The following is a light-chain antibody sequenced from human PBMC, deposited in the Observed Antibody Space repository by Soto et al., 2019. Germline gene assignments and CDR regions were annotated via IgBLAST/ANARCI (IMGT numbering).Light chain of an antibody. CDR1: QSVSGW. Sequence: DIQMTQSPSTLSASVGDTVTVTCRASQSVSGWLAWYQQKPGEAPKLLIYAASSLQSGVPSRFSGSGSGTDFTLTISSLQPEDFATYYCQQGYSTLWTFGQGTKVDIK. J-gene: IGKJ1*01. CDR2: AAS. V-gene: IGKV1-39*01. CDR3: QQGYSTLWT.